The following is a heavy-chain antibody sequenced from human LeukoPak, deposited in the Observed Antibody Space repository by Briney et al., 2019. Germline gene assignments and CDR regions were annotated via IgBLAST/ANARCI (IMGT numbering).Heavy chain of an antibody. J-gene: IGHJ4*02. CDR3: ARANTIFGVEPDYYFDY. CDR1: GFSFSSYE. CDR2: ISSSGGNI. D-gene: IGHD3-3*01. Sequence: SGGSLRLSCAASGFSFSSYEMIWVRQAPGKGLEWISYISSSGGNIYYADSVKGRFTISRDSAKNSLYLQMNSLRVEDTAVYYCARANTIFGVEPDYYFDYWGQGTLVSVSS. V-gene: IGHV3-48*03.